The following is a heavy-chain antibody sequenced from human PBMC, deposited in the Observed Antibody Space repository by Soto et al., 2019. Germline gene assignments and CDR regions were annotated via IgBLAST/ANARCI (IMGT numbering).Heavy chain of an antibody. CDR3: AKAYCGGDCLRGDLAFDI. CDR1: GFTFSSYA. CDR2: ISGSGGST. V-gene: IGHV3-23*01. Sequence: GESLKISCAASGFTFSSYAMSWVRQAPGKGLEWVSAISGSGGSTYYADSVKGRFTISRDNSKNTLYLQMNSLRAEDTAVYYCAKAYCGGDCLRGDLAFDIWGQGTMVTVSS. J-gene: IGHJ3*02. D-gene: IGHD2-21*02.